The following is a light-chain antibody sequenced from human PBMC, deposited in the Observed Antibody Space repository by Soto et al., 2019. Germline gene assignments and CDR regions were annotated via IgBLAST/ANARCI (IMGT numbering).Light chain of an antibody. Sequence: EIVMTQSPATLSVSPGERATLSCRASQSVRSNLAWYQQKPGQAPRLLIYDASTRTTGIPARFSGSGSGTEFTLTISSLQSEDFAVYYCQQYNNWPPLAFGQGTKVESK. CDR1: QSVRSN. CDR2: DAS. V-gene: IGKV3-15*01. CDR3: QQYNNWPPLA. J-gene: IGKJ1*01.